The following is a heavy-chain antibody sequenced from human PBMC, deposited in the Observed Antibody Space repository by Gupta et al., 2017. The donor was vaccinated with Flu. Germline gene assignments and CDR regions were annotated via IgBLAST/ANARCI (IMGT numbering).Heavy chain of an antibody. D-gene: IGHD6-13*01. CDR1: GFTVSSNY. V-gene: IGHV3-53*02. CDR3: ATAFPVGDPPMYSSSWYLFDY. J-gene: IGHJ4*02. Sequence: EVQLVETGGGLIQPGGSLRLSCAASGFTVSSNYMSGVRQAPGKGLEWVSVIYSGGSTYYADSVKGRFTISRDNSKNTLYLQMNSLRAEDTAVYYCATAFPVGDPPMYSSSWYLFDYWGQGTLVTVSS. CDR2: IYSGGST.